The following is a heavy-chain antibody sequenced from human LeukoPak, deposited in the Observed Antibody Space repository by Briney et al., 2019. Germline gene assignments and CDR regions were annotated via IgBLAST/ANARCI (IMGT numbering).Heavy chain of an antibody. CDR1: GFTFSSYS. J-gene: IGHJ1*01. CDR2: ISSSSSTV. V-gene: IGHV3-48*01. D-gene: IGHD1-26*01. CDR3: ARDGEPRGH. Sequence: GGSLRLSCAASGFTFSSYSMNWVRQAPGKGLEWVSYISSSSSTVYYADSVKGRFTISRDNAKNSLCLQMNSLRAEDTALYYCARDGEPRGHWGQGTLVTVSS.